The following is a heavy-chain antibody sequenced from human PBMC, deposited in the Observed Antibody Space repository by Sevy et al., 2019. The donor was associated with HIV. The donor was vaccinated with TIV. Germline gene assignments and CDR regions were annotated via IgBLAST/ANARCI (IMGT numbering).Heavy chain of an antibody. V-gene: IGHV3-23*01. Sequence: GSLRLSCAASGFTFSSYAMSWVRQAPGQGLGWVSAISCSGGSTYYADSVKGRFTIPRDNSKNTLYLQMNSLRAEDTAVYSCARDQRDPRTIPNWFDPWGQGTLVTVSS. CDR3: ARDQRDPRTIPNWFDP. D-gene: IGHD3-3*01. CDR2: ISCSGGST. J-gene: IGHJ5*02. CDR1: GFTFSSYA.